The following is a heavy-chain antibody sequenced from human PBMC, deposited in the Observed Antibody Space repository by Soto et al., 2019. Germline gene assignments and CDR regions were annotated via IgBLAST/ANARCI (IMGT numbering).Heavy chain of an antibody. Sequence: EQVLESGGGLVQPGGSLRLSCEASGFMFNHYAMAWVRQTPGKGLEWVSVISGSTGTTYYADSVNGRFTISRDNSKNTAYLQMNSLRVEDSALYSCAKVIVLGASTLEYWGPGTRVTVSS. CDR2: ISGSTGTT. J-gene: IGHJ4*02. D-gene: IGHD6-6*01. V-gene: IGHV3-23*01. CDR3: AKVIVLGASTLEY. CDR1: GFMFNHYA.